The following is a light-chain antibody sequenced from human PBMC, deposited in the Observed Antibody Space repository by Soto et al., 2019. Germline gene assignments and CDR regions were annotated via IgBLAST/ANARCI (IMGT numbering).Light chain of an antibody. CDR3: QQSYSTPWT. CDR2: SAF. V-gene: IGKV1-39*01. CDR1: PSVSSY. Sequence: DIPMTQSPSSLSASVGDRVTITCRASPSVSSYSNWYQQKPGKAPRLLIYSAFSLHSGVPSRFSGSGSGADFTLTISSLQPEDFATYYCQQSYSTPWTFGQGTKVGIK. J-gene: IGKJ1*01.